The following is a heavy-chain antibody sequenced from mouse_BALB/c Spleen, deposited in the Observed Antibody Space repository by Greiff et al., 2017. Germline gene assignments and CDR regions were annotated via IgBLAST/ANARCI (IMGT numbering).Heavy chain of an antibody. Sequence: EVKLQESGGGLVKPGGSLKLSCAASGLTFSSYTMSWVRQTPEKRLEWVATISSGGSYTYYPDSVKGRFTISRDNAKNTLYLQMSSLKSEDTAMYYCTRDYYGSSQAWFAYWGQGTLVTVSA. V-gene: IGHV5-6-4*01. CDR1: GLTFSSYT. J-gene: IGHJ3*01. CDR3: TRDYYGSSQAWFAY. D-gene: IGHD1-1*01. CDR2: ISSGGSYT.